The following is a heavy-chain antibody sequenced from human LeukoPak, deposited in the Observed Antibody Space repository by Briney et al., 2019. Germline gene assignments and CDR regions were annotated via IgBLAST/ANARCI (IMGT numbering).Heavy chain of an antibody. J-gene: IGHJ4*02. Sequence: QSGGSLRLSCAASGFTFSLYAMHWVRQAPGKGLEYVSGISAGGSPFHVNSVRGRFTISRDNSKNTLHLQMDSLRVEDMAVYYCAREYCSGDGRCQFYFDYWGEGTLVTVSS. V-gene: IGHV3-64*01. CDR1: GFTFSLYA. CDR2: ISAGGSP. CDR3: AREYCSGDGRCQFYFDY. D-gene: IGHD2-15*01.